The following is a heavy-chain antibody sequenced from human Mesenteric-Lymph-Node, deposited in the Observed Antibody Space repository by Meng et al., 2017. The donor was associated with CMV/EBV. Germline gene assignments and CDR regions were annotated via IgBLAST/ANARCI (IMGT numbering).Heavy chain of an antibody. V-gene: IGHV3-66*02. CDR3: VSLLISMNYYNHGMDV. CDR2: IYRGGNT. Sequence: GGSLRLSCAASGFSVTANYMSWVRQAPGKGLEWVSFIYRGGNTYYADSAKGRFTISRDDSEDIMYLQMNNMRGEDTAVYYCVSLLISMNYYNHGMDVWGQGTTVTVSS. D-gene: IGHD3/OR15-3a*01. J-gene: IGHJ6*02. CDR1: GFSVTANY.